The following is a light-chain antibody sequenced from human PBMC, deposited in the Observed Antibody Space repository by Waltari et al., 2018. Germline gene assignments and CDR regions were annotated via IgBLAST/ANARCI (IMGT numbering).Light chain of an antibody. CDR1: NSDLGGFDY. CDR2: DVS. J-gene: IGLJ2*01. V-gene: IGLV2-14*03. CDR3: CSYAASYAVV. Sequence: QSALTQPASVSGSPGQSITISCTGTNSDLGGFDYVSWYQQHPDKVPKLLIHDVSSRPSGLPIRCSCARSGNAAALTISGRRAEDEAHYYCCSYAASYAVVFGGGTKLTVL.